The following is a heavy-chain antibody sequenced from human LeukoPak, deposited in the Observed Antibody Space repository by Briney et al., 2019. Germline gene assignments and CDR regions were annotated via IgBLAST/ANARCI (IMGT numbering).Heavy chain of an antibody. Sequence: KPGGSLRLSCAASGFTFSDAWMSWVRQVPGKGLEWVGRVKRKTDGGTTDYAAPVKGRFTISRDDSRTTLYLQMNSLRAEDTAVYYCARYSALWFEEFGWFDSWGQGTLVTVSS. CDR1: GFTFSDAW. J-gene: IGHJ5*01. D-gene: IGHD3-10*01. CDR2: VKRKTDGGTT. V-gene: IGHV3-15*01. CDR3: ARYSALWFEEFGWFDS.